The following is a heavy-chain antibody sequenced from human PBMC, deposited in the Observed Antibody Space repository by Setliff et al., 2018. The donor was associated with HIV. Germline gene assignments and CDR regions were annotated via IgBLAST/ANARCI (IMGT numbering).Heavy chain of an antibody. D-gene: IGHD3-10*01. CDR3: ARVEAKVRGATYGMDV. Sequence: KPSETLSLTCTVSGYSISSGYYWGWIRQPPGKGLEWIANIYYSGNTISNPSLKSRVTISVDTSKNQFSLNLNSVTAADTAVYYCARVEAKVRGATYGMDVWGQGTTVTVSS. J-gene: IGHJ6*02. CDR2: IYYSGNT. CDR1: GYSISSGYY. V-gene: IGHV4-38-2*02.